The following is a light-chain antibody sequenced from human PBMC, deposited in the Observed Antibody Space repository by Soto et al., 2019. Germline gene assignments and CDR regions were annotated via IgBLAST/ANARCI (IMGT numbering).Light chain of an antibody. V-gene: IGKV1-5*01. CDR3: QQYNSYDMWS. J-gene: IGKJ1*01. Sequence: DIQMTQSPSTLSASVGDRVTITCRASQSISSWLAWYQQKPGKAPKLLIYGASSLESGVPSRFSGSGSGTEFTLTISSLQPDDFATYYCQQYNSYDMWSFGQGNNVELK. CDR1: QSISSW. CDR2: GAS.